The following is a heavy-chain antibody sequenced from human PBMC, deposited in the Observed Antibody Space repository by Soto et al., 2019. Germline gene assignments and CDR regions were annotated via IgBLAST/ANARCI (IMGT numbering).Heavy chain of an antibody. V-gene: IGHV3-15*07. D-gene: IGHD2-2*03. CDR3: TTRVGYCSSTSCLRTRNWFDP. Sequence: EVQLVESGGGLVKPGGSLRLSCAASGFTFSNAWMNWVSQAPGKGLEWVGRIKSKTDGGTTDYAAPVKGRFTISRDDSKNPLYLQMNCLKTEDTAVYYCTTRVGYCSSTSCLRTRNWFDPWGQGTLVTVSS. CDR2: IKSKTDGGTT. J-gene: IGHJ5*02. CDR1: GFTFSNAW.